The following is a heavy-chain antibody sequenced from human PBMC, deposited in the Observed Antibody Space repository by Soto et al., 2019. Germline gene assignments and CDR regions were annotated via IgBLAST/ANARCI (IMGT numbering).Heavy chain of an antibody. D-gene: IGHD1-1*01. CDR3: VREKHWKLDY. J-gene: IGHJ4*02. V-gene: IGHV3-74*01. Sequence: LRLSCAASGFSLSGAWMNWVRQAPGKGPVWVSLIKTDASDTTYADSVKGRFTMSRDDAKNTLYLEMNSLRAEDTAVYYCVREKHWKLDYWGQGTLVTVSS. CDR2: IKTDASDT. CDR1: GFSLSGAW.